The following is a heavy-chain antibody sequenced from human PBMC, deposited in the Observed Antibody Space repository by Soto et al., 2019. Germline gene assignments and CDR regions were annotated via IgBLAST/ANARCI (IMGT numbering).Heavy chain of an antibody. Sequence: QVQLQESGPGLVKPSETLSLTCTVSGASISSYYWSWIRQPPGKGLEWIGYISYSGSTNYNPSLKSRVTMSVDTSKNHFSLNLSSVTAADTAVYYCARSYSSSWYYFDYWGQGTLVTVSS. V-gene: IGHV4-59*01. CDR1: GASISSYY. CDR3: ARSYSSSWYYFDY. J-gene: IGHJ4*02. D-gene: IGHD6-13*01. CDR2: ISYSGST.